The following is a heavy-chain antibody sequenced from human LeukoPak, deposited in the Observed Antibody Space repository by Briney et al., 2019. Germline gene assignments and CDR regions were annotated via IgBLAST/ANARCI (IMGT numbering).Heavy chain of an antibody. CDR3: AKGSSGPDY. V-gene: IGHV3-23*01. D-gene: IGHD1-26*01. J-gene: IGHJ4*02. CDR1: GLTFSSYA. Sequence: PGGSLRLSCAASGLTFSSYAMSWVRQAPGQGLEWVSSISESGRSTYYADTVKGRFTISRDNSKSTLYLQMNSLRAEDTALYYCAKGSSGPDYWGLGTPVTVSS. CDR2: ISESGRST.